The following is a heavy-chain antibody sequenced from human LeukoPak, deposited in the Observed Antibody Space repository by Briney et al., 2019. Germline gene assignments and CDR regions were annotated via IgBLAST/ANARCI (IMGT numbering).Heavy chain of an antibody. CDR2: VYYSGST. Sequence: SETLSLTCTVSGGSISSSTYYWGWIRQPPGKGLEWIGSVYYSGSTYYNPSLKSRVTISVDTSKNQFSLKLSSVTAADTAVYYCARDRRVYTSSPFDYWGQGTLVTVSS. V-gene: IGHV4-39*07. CDR3: ARDRRVYTSSPFDY. D-gene: IGHD6-13*01. J-gene: IGHJ4*02. CDR1: GGSISSSTYY.